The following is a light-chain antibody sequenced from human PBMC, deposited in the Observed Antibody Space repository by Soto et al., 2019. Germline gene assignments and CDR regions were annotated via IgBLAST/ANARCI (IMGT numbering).Light chain of an antibody. V-gene: IGLV2-23*02. CDR3: SSHARTDVLVV. J-gene: IGLJ2*01. CDR2: EVS. CDR1: SSDIGSYNL. Sequence: QSVLTQPASVSGSPGQSITISCSGTSSDIGSYNLVSWYQQHPGKAPKLMIFEVSRLPSGVSSRFSGSKSGNMASLTISGLQAEDEAEYYCSSHARTDVLVVFGGGTKLTVL.